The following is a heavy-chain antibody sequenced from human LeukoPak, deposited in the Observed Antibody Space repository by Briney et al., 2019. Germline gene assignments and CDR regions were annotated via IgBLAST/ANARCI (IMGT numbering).Heavy chain of an antibody. CDR1: GGSFSGYY. J-gene: IGHJ6*02. CDR2: INHSGST. V-gene: IGHV4-34*01. CDR3: ARDGLSGSSTSYYYYGMDV. D-gene: IGHD2-2*01. Sequence: SETLSLTCAVYGGSFSGYYWSWLRQPPGKGLEWCGEINHSGSTNYNPSLKSRVTISVDTSKNQFSLKLSSVTAADTAAYYCARDGLSGSSTSYYYYGMDVWGQGTTVTVSS.